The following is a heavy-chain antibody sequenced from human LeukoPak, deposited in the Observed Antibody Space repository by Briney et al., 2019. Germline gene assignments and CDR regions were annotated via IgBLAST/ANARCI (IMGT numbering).Heavy chain of an antibody. J-gene: IGHJ4*02. CDR1: GFTFSSYS. CDR2: ISSSSSYI. V-gene: IGHV3-21*01. Sequence: PGGSLRLSCAASGFTFSSYSMNWVRQAPGKGLEWVSSISSSSSYIYYADSVKGRFTISRDNAKNSLYLQMNGLRAEDTAVYYCARGSYRLGYCSSTSCYGPDYWGQGTLVTVPS. CDR3: ARGSYRLGYCSSTSCYGPDY. D-gene: IGHD2-2*01.